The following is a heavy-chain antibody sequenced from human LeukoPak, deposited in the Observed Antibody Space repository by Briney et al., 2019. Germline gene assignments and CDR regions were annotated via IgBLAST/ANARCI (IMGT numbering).Heavy chain of an antibody. Sequence: GASVKVSCKASGYTFTSYDINWVRQATGQGLEWVGWMNPNSGNTGYAQKFQGRVTITRNTSISTAYMELSSLRSEDTAVYYCARGKSRGWLQFGGYYFDYWGQGTLVTVSS. CDR2: MNPNSGNT. J-gene: IGHJ4*02. V-gene: IGHV1-8*03. CDR1: GYTFTSYD. D-gene: IGHD5-24*01. CDR3: ARGKSRGWLQFGGYYFDY.